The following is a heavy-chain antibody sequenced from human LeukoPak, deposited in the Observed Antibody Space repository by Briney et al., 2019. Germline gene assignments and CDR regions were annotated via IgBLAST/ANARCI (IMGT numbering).Heavy chain of an antibody. J-gene: IGHJ4*02. V-gene: IGHV4-59*01. CDR2: IYYSGST. CDR3: AREKFGYSDY. D-gene: IGHD3-22*01. CDR1: GGSISSYY. Sequence: SETLSLTCTVSGGSISSYYWSWIRQPPGKGLEWIGYIYYSGSTNYNPSLKSRVTISVDTSKNQFSLKLSSVTAADTAVYCCAREKFGYSDYWGQGTLVTVSS.